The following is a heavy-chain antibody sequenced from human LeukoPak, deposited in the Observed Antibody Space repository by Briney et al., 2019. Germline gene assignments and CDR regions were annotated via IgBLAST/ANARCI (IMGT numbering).Heavy chain of an antibody. CDR2: IYTSGST. V-gene: IGHV4-4*07. CDR3: ARISSSWYDGSLDY. Sequence: SETLSLTCTVSGGSISSSDWSWIRQPAGKGLEWIGRIYTSGSTNYNPSLKSRVTMSVDTPKNQFSLKLSSVTAADTAVYYWARISSSWYDGSLDYWGQGTLVTVSS. CDR1: GGSISSSD. J-gene: IGHJ4*02. D-gene: IGHD6-13*01.